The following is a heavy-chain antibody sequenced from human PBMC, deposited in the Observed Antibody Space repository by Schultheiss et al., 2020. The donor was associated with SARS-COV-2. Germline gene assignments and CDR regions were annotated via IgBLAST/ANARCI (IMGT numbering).Heavy chain of an antibody. CDR3: ARERAVAGTADFDY. V-gene: IGHV1-2*02. D-gene: IGHD6-19*01. J-gene: IGHJ4*02. CDR1: GYTFTDYY. CDR2: INPNSGGT. Sequence: ASVKVSCKASGYTFTDYYIHWVRQAPGQGLEWMGWINPNSGGTNYAQKFQGRVTMTRDTSISTAYMELSSLRSEDTAVYYCARERAVAGTADFDYWGQGTLVTVSS.